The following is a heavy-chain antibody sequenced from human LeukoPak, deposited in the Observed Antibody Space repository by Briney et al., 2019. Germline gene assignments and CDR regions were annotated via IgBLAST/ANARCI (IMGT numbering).Heavy chain of an antibody. CDR2: ISDSGGST. D-gene: IGHD4-17*01. V-gene: IGHV3-23*01. CDR1: GFTFSSYA. J-gene: IGHJ4*02. Sequence: GGSLRLSCAASGFTFSSYAMSWVRQAPGKGLEWVSAISDSGGSTYYADSVKGRFTLSRDNSKNTLYLQMNSLRAEDTAVYYCAKDILAAQDCGDYDESHFDYWGQGTLVTVSS. CDR3: AKDILAAQDCGDYDESHFDY.